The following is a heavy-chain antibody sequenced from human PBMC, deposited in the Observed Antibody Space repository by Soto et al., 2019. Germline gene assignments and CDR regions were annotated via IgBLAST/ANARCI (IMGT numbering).Heavy chain of an antibody. J-gene: IGHJ6*03. D-gene: IGHD5-12*01. V-gene: IGHV4-34*01. CDR1: GGSFSGCY. CDR2: INHSGST. CDR3: ARESNHPQVATIKRYHYYYLSV. Sequence: PSEALSLTCAVYGGSFSGCYWSWIRQPPGKGLEWIGEINHSGSTNYNPALKSRVTISVDTSKNQFSLKLSSVAAADTAVYYCARESNHPQVATIKRYHYYYLSVSGKGTTVPVSS.